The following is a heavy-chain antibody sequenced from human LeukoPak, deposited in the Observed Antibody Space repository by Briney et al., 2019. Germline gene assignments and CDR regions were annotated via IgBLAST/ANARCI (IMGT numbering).Heavy chain of an antibody. Sequence: GSLRLSCAASGFTFSSYWMSWVRQAPGKGLEWVATIKQDGSEKYYVDSVKGRFTISRDNAKNSLYLQMNSLRAEDTAVYYCAREGLWFGELFHYYGMDVWGQGTTVTVSS. V-gene: IGHV3-7*01. CDR2: IKQDGSEK. D-gene: IGHD3-10*01. J-gene: IGHJ6*02. CDR1: GFTFSSYW. CDR3: AREGLWFGELFHYYGMDV.